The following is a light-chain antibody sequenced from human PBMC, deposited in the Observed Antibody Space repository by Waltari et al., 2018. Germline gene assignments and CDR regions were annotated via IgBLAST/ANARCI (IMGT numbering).Light chain of an antibody. V-gene: IGKV4-1*01. CDR3: QQYLSTPPT. Sequence: DIVMTQSPDSLAVSLGERATINCKSSQSVLYSPNNKNYLAWYQQKPGQPPKLLIYWASTRESGVPDRLSGSGSGTDFTLTISSLQAEDVAVYYCQQYLSTPPTFGQGTKVEIK. CDR1: QSVLYSPNNKNY. J-gene: IGKJ1*01. CDR2: WAS.